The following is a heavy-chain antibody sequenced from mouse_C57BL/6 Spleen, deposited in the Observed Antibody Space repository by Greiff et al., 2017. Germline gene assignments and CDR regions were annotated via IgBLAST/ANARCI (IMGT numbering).Heavy chain of an antibody. V-gene: IGHV1-69*01. J-gene: IGHJ2*01. CDR2: IDPSDSYT. CDR1: GYTFTSYW. D-gene: IGHD1-1*01. Sequence: QVQLQQPGAELVMPGASVKLSCKASGYTFTSYWMHWVKQRPGQGLEWIGEIDPSDSYTNYNQKFKGKSTLTVDKSSITAYMQLSSLTSEDSAVYYCARYHYGSGDYFDYWGQGTTLTVSS. CDR3: ARYHYGSGDYFDY.